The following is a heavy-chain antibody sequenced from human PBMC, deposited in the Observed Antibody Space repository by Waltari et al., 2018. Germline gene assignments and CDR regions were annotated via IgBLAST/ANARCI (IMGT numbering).Heavy chain of an antibody. D-gene: IGHD1-1*01. CDR2: ISYNSGSI. J-gene: IGHJ4*02. Sequence: EVQVVESGGGLVQPGRSLRLPCAGSGFTFDDFAMHWVRQAPGKGLEWVSGISYNSGSIYYADSVRGRFTVSRDNAKNSLYLQMNSLTVDDTALYYCAKDMSPYTSSQDFDSWGQGTLVIVSS. CDR3: AKDMSPYTSSQDFDS. V-gene: IGHV3-9*01. CDR1: GFTFDDFA.